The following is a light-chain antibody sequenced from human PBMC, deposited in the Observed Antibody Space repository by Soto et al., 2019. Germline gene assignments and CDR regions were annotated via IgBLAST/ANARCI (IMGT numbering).Light chain of an antibody. CDR2: QDR. Sequence: SNELTQPPSVSVSPGLTASITCSGDKLGDKYACWYQQKPGQSPVLVIYQDRKRPSGIPERFSGSNSGNTATLTISGTQAMDEADYYCQAWDSSTVVFGGGTKVTVL. J-gene: IGLJ2*01. CDR1: KLGDKY. CDR3: QAWDSSTVV. V-gene: IGLV3-1*01.